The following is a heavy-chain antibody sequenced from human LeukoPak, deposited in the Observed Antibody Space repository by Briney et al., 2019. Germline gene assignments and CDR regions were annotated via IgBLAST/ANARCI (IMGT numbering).Heavy chain of an antibody. CDR3: IKDMGFDLLKDAFEV. D-gene: IGHD1-26*01. V-gene: IGHV3-9*01. Sequence: GGSLRLSCAASGFTFSSDAMPWVRQAPGKGLEWVSSIAWDSGNTAYGDSVKGRFTISRDNAKNSLYLQMNSLRPEDTAFYYCIKDMGFDLLKDAFEVWGQGTLVTVSS. J-gene: IGHJ3*01. CDR1: GFTFSSDA. CDR2: IAWDSGNT.